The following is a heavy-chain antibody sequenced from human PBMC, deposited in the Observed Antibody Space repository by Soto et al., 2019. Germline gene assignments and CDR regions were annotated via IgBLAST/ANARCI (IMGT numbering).Heavy chain of an antibody. CDR2: INPSDGIT. V-gene: IGHV1-46*01. CDR3: ARAPDIVVVSARENYYSGMDV. Sequence: ASVQCSCTAAGYTFTTSFLHWVRQAPGQGLERMGIINPSDGITSYTQKFQGRVNMTRDTSTSTVYRELSNLRSDDTAVYYCARAPDIVVVSARENYYSGMDVWGQGTTVTVSS. CDR1: GYTFTTSF. J-gene: IGHJ6*02. D-gene: IGHD2-21*02.